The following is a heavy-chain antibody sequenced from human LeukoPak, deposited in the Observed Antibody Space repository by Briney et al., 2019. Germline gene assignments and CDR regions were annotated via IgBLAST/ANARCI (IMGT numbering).Heavy chain of an antibody. CDR3: ARADGARDRQPG. Sequence: GGSLRLSCAASGFTFSTYGINWVRQAPGKGLEWVSYISSSGSTIYYADSVKGRFTISRDNAKNSLYLQMNSLRAEDTAVYYCARADGARDRQPGWGQGTLVTVSS. CDR1: GFTFSTYG. V-gene: IGHV3-48*04. CDR2: ISSSGSTI. J-gene: IGHJ4*02. D-gene: IGHD1-26*01.